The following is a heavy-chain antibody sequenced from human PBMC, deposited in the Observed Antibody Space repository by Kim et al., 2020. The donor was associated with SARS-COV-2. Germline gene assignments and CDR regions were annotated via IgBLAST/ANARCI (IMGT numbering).Heavy chain of an antibody. Sequence: SETLSLTCAVYVESFSGYYWSWIRQSPGMGLQWIGEINYGGTTDYNPSVKSRTTISVDTSKNQFSLKMTSMTTADPAVYYCARGRSALPYWLGAGGGFDFWGQGALVTVSS. J-gene: IGHJ4*02. CDR3: ARGRSALPYWLGAGGGFDF. CDR2: INYGGTT. CDR1: VESFSGYY. D-gene: IGHD2-8*02. V-gene: IGHV4-34*01.